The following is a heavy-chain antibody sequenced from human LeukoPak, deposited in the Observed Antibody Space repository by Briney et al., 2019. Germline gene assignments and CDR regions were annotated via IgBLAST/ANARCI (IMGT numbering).Heavy chain of an antibody. J-gene: IGHJ4*02. CDR3: AKDLGRYRNNFFDY. Sequence: GGSLRLSCAASGFTFSSYAMHWVRQAPGKGLEWVAVISYDGSNKYYADSVKGRFTISRDDSKNTLYLQMNSLRADDTAVYYCAKDLGRYRNNFFDYWGQGNLVTVSS. CDR1: GFTFSSYA. D-gene: IGHD1-26*01. V-gene: IGHV3-30-3*01. CDR2: ISYDGSNK.